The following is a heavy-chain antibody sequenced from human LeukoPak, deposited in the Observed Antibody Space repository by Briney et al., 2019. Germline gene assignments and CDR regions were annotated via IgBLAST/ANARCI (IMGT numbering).Heavy chain of an antibody. CDR3: ATIVAAATNDAFDL. CDR2: IVPSVDIA. J-gene: IGHJ3*01. Sequence: ASVKVSRKASGGTFRRYTIIWVRQAPGQGLEWMGRIVPSVDIANYAQKFQGRVTIIADKSTSTAYMDLSSLRSEDTAVYYCATIVAAATNDAFDLWGQGTMVTVSS. CDR1: GGTFRRYT. V-gene: IGHV1-69*02. D-gene: IGHD1-26*01.